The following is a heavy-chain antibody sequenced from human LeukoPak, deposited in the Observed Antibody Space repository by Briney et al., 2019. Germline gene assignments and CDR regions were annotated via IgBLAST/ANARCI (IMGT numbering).Heavy chain of an antibody. Sequence: SETLSLTCAVYGGSFSGYYWSWIRQPPGKGLEWIGEINHSRSTNYSPSLKSRVTISVDTSKNQFSLKLSSVTAADTAVYYCARDLRDCGSSTSCYDYYYYMDVWGKGTTVTVSS. D-gene: IGHD2-2*01. J-gene: IGHJ6*03. CDR3: ARDLRDCGSSTSCYDYYYYMDV. CDR2: INHSRST. V-gene: IGHV4-34*01. CDR1: GGSFSGYY.